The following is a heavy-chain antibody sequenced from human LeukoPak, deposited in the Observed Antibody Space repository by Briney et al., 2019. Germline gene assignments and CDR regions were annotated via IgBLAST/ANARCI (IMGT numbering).Heavy chain of an antibody. D-gene: IGHD2-21*01. CDR2: IWYDGSNK. Sequence: GGSLRLSCAAPGFTFSSYGMHWVRQAPGKGLGWVAVIWYDGSNKYYADSVKGRFTISRDNSKNTLYLQMNSLRAEDTAVYYCAKVFSFAFDIWGQGKMGTVSS. CDR1: GFTFSSYG. V-gene: IGHV3-33*06. J-gene: IGHJ3*02. CDR3: AKVFSFAFDI.